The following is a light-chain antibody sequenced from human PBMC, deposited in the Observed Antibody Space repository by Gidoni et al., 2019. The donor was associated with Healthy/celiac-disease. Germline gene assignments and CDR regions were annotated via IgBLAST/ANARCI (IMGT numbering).Light chain of an antibody. CDR2: GAS. Sequence: EIVMTQSTDTLSVSPGERATLSCRASQSVSSNLAWYQQKPGHAPRLLIYGASTRATGIPARFSGSGSGTEFTLTISSLQSEDFAVYYCQQYNNWRGYTFXPXTKVDIK. CDR3: QQYNNWRGYT. J-gene: IGKJ3*01. V-gene: IGKV3-15*01. CDR1: QSVSSN.